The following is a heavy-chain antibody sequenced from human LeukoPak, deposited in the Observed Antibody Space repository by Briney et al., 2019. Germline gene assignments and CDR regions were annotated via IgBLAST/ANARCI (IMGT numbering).Heavy chain of an antibody. CDR1: GYTFTDYY. D-gene: IGHD3-9*01. V-gene: IGHV1-2*02. CDR3: ARVYDILTGYGY. CDR2: INPNSGST. J-gene: IGHJ4*02. Sequence: ASVKVSCKASGYTFTDYYMHWLRQAPGQGRDGMGWINPNSGSTNYAEKFQGRVTMTRDTSISTAYMELSRLRSDDTAVYYCARVYDILTGYGYWGQGTLVTVSS.